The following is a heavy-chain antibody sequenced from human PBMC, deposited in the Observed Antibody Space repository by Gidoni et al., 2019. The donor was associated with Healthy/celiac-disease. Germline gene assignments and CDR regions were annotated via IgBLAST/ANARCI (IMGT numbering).Heavy chain of an antibody. Sequence: EVQLVESGGGLVKPGGSLSLSCAASGFTFSNSWSSWVRQAPGNGLGWVGRIKSKTDGGTTDYAAPVKGRFTISRDDSKNTLYLQMNSLKTEDTAVYYGTTGTTVTTVDYYGMDVWGQGTTVTVSS. CDR1: GFTFSNSW. CDR2: IKSKTDGGTT. CDR3: TTGTTVTTVDYYGMDV. J-gene: IGHJ6*02. V-gene: IGHV3-15*01. D-gene: IGHD4-17*01.